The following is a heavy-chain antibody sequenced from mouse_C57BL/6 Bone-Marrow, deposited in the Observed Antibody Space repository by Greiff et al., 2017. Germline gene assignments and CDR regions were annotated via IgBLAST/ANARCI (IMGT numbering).Heavy chain of an antibody. Sequence: EVQVVESGGDLVKPGGSLKLSCAASGFTFSSYGMSWVRQTPDKRLEWVATISSGGSYTYYPDSVKGRFTISRDNAKNTLYLQMSSLKSEDTAMYYGARGGVWYFDVWGTGTTVTVSS. CDR3: ARGGVWYFDV. CDR1: GFTFSSYG. J-gene: IGHJ1*03. CDR2: ISSGGSYT. V-gene: IGHV5-6*01.